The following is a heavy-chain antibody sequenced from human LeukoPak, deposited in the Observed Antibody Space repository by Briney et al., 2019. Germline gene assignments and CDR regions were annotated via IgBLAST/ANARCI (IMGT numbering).Heavy chain of an antibody. Sequence: GGSLRLSCAASGFTFSDYYMSWIRQAPGKGLEWVSYISSSSSYTNYADSVKGRFTISRDNAKNSLYLQTNSLRAEDTAVYYCARAKGLLWFGIYYFDYWGQGTLVTVSS. CDR2: ISSSSSYT. D-gene: IGHD3-10*01. CDR3: ARAKGLLWFGIYYFDY. V-gene: IGHV3-11*06. J-gene: IGHJ4*02. CDR1: GFTFSDYY.